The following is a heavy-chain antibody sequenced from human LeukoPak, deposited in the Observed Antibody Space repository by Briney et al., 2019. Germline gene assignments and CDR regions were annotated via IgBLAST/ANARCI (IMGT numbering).Heavy chain of an antibody. V-gene: IGHV1-46*01. Sequence: ASVKVSCKASGYTFTTYYIHWVRQAPGQGLEWMGIINPTGGSTTYAQKFQGRVTITRDTSTSTVFMEVNSLRSEDTVVYYCALYSSTWYWGQGTLVTVSS. CDR3: ALYSSTWY. CDR1: GYTFTTYY. D-gene: IGHD6-13*01. J-gene: IGHJ4*02. CDR2: INPTGGST.